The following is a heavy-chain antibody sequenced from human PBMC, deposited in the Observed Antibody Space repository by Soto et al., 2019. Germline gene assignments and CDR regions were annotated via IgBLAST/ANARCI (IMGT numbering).Heavy chain of an antibody. J-gene: IGHJ4*02. CDR2: INHSGST. CDR1: GGSFSCYY. Sequence: PSETLSLTCAVYGGSFSCYYWSWIRQPPGKGLEWIGEINHSGSTNYNPSLKSRVTISVDTSKNQFSLKLSSVTAADTAVYYCARGPRGSGSYYKWSAPDYWGQGTLVTVSS. D-gene: IGHD3-10*01. V-gene: IGHV4-34*01. CDR3: ARGPRGSGSYYKWSAPDY.